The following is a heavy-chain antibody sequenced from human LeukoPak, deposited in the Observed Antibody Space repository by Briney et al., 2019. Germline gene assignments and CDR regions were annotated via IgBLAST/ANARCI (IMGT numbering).Heavy chain of an antibody. Sequence: SGGSLRLSCAASGFNFASNWMHWVRHTPGKGLVWVSRINSGGSGTSYADSVKGRFTISRDNAKNSLYLQMNSLRAEDTAVYYCARLYGTTAFDIWGQGTMVTVSS. CDR1: GFNFASNW. V-gene: IGHV3-74*01. CDR3: ARLYGTTAFDI. J-gene: IGHJ3*02. D-gene: IGHD4-17*01. CDR2: INSGGSGT.